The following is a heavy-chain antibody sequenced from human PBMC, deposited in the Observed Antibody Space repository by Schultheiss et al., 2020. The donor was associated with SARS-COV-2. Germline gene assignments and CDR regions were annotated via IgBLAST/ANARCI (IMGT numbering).Heavy chain of an antibody. CDR2: MNPNSGNT. CDR1: GYTFTSYD. CDR3: ARLGSGQLAVFDY. V-gene: IGHV1-8*01. D-gene: IGHD3-10*01. J-gene: IGHJ4*02. Sequence: ASVKVSCKASGYTFTSYDINWVRQATGKGREWMGWMNPNSGNTGYAQKFQGRVTMTRNTSISTAYLELSSLRSEDTAVYYCARLGSGQLAVFDYWGQGTLVTVPS.